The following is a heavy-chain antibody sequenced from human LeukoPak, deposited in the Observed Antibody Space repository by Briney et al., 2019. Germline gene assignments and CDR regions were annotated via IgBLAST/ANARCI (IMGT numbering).Heavy chain of an antibody. D-gene: IGHD5-12*01. J-gene: IGHJ4*02. Sequence: GGSLRLSCAVSGFTFSSYAMNWVRQAPGKGLEWVSTISGSGGSTYYADSVKGRFTISRDNSKNTLYLQMNSLRAEDTAVYYCAKEDIVATMDYWGQGTLVTVSS. CDR2: ISGSGGST. V-gene: IGHV3-23*01. CDR3: AKEDIVATMDY. CDR1: GFTFSSYA.